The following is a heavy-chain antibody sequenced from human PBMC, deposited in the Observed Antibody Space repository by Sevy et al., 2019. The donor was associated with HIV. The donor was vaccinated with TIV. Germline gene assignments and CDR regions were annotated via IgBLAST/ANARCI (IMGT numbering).Heavy chain of an antibody. CDR2: IRYDGSDK. V-gene: IGHV3-30*02. CDR1: GFTFSNYG. Sequence: GGSLRLSCAASGFTFSNYGMHWVRQVPGKGLEWVTFIRYDGSDKYYAASVKGRFTSSRDGSKNTLYLQMDSLTPEDTAIYYCAKDLAGPGRRYFDYWGQGTLVTVSS. CDR3: AKDLAGPGRRYFDY. J-gene: IGHJ4*02. D-gene: IGHD6-13*01.